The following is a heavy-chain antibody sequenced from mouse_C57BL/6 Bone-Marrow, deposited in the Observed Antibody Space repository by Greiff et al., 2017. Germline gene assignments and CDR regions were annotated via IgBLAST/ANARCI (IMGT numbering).Heavy chain of an antibody. CDR2: IRLKSDNYAT. D-gene: IGHD2-2*01. CDR3: TTYGYAYWYFDV. V-gene: IGHV6-3*01. J-gene: IGHJ1*03. CDR1: GFTFSNYW. Sequence: EVKLQESGGGLVQPGGSMKLSCVASGFTFSNYWMNWVRQSPEKGLEWVAQIRLKSDNYATHYAESVKGRFTTSRDDSKSSVYLQMNNLRAEDTGIYYSTTYGYAYWYFDVWGTGTTVTVSS.